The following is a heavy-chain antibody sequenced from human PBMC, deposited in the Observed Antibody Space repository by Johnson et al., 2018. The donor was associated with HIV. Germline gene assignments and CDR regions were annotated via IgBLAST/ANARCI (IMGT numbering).Heavy chain of an antibody. Sequence: VQLVESGGGLVQPGRSLRLSCAGSGFNFDDYAMHWVRQAPGKGLEWVAGISRHSGRIGYADSVKGRFTISRDHAKHSLYLQMNSLRAEDTALYYCAKDLLGGNKGFDAFDIGGQGTMVTVSS. D-gene: IGHD4-23*01. V-gene: IGHV3-9*01. CDR3: AKDLLGGNKGFDAFDI. CDR1: GFNFDDYA. J-gene: IGHJ3*02. CDR2: ISRHSGRI.